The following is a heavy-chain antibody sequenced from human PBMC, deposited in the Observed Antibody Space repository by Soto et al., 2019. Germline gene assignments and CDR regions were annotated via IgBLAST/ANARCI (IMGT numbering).Heavy chain of an antibody. CDR3: ARETSTYYYDSSAYVGFDY. Sequence: GGSLKLSCTADGFTFSNFNINWVHQAPGKGLEWISYISSSTTTIFYADSVRGRFTISRDNAKNSLYLQMNSLRDEDTAVYYCARETSTYYYDSSAYVGFDYWGQGT. CDR2: ISSSTTTI. V-gene: IGHV3-48*02. CDR1: GFTFSNFN. J-gene: IGHJ4*02. D-gene: IGHD3-22*01.